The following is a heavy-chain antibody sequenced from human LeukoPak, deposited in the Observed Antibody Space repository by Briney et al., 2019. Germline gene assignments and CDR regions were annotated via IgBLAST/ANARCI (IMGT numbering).Heavy chain of an antibody. CDR1: GYNFTRYW. J-gene: IGHJ4*02. CDR3: AVMGALGY. CDR2: IHPGDSDI. D-gene: IGHD1-26*01. V-gene: IGHV5-51*01. Sequence: GGSLKISCKGSGYNFTRYWIGWVRQMPGKGLEWMGIIHPGDSDIRYSPSFQGQVTISADTSINTAYLQWSSLEAPDTAIYYCAVMGALGYWGQGTLVTVSS.